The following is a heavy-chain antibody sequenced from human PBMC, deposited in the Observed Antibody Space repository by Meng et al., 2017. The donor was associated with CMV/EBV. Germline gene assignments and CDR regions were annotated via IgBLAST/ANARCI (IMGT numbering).Heavy chain of an antibody. Sequence: GELQELAPCLWKPSETLSPPCTVAGGSISSYYWSWIRQPAGKGLEWIGRIYTSGSTNYNPSLKSRVTMSVDTSKNQFSLKLSSVTAADTAVYYCAREDIVVVPAARGFDYWGQGTLVTVSS. CDR3: AREDIVVVPAARGFDY. CDR2: IYTSGST. CDR1: GGSISSYY. V-gene: IGHV4-4*07. J-gene: IGHJ4*02. D-gene: IGHD2-2*01.